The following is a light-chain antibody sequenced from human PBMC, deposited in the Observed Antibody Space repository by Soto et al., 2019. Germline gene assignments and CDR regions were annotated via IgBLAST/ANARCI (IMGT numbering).Light chain of an antibody. CDR1: SSNIGADFD. CDR2: GNT. V-gene: IGLV1-40*01. CDR3: QSYDRSLTGV. J-gene: IGLJ1*01. Sequence: QSVQTHPPSVSWAPGHRITISCTGSSSNIGADFDVYWYQQLPGAAPKLLIYGNTNRPSGVPDRFSGSKSGTSASLAITGLQAEDEADYYCQSYDRSLTGVFGTGTKVTXL.